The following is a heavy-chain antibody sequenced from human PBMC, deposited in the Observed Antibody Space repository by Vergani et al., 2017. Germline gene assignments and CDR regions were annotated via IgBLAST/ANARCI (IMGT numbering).Heavy chain of an antibody. D-gene: IGHD4-11*01. CDR1: GGTFSSYA. V-gene: IGHV1-69*01. CDR3: ARRTLTVTIRGWDYYYYYMDV. J-gene: IGHJ6*03. CDR2: INPIFGTA. Sequence: QVQLVQSGAEVKKPGSSVKVSCKASGGTFSSYAISWVRQAPGQGLEWMGGINPIFGTANYAQKFQGRVTMTADESTSTAYMELSSLRSEDTAVYYCARRTLTVTIRGWDYYYYYMDVWGKGTTVTVSS.